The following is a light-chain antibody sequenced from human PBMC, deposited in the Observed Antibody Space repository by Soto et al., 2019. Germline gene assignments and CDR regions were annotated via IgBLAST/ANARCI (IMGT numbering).Light chain of an antibody. J-gene: IGKJ1*01. CDR3: QQYNTWPPVT. V-gene: IGKV3-15*01. CDR1: QSVSSK. CDR2: GAS. Sequence: EIVMTQSPATLSVSPGEGATLSCRASQSVSSKLAWYQQKPGQAPRLLIYGASTRAAGIPARFSGSGSGTEFTLTISSLQSEDLAVYYCQQYNTWPPVTFGQGTKVDIK.